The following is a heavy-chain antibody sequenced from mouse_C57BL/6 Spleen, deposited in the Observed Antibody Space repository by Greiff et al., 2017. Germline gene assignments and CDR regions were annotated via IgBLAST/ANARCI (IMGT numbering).Heavy chain of an antibody. D-gene: IGHD1-1*01. CDR3: ARYQGITTVNWYFDV. CDR1: GYTFTSYW. CDR2: IDPSDSYT. J-gene: IGHJ1*03. Sequence: QVKLQHPGAELVMPGASVKLSCKASGYTFTSYWLHWVKQRPGQGLEWIGEIDPSDSYTNYNQQFKGKSTLTVDKSSSTAYMQLSSLTSEYSAVYYCARYQGITTVNWYFDVWGTGTTVTVSS. V-gene: IGHV1-69*01.